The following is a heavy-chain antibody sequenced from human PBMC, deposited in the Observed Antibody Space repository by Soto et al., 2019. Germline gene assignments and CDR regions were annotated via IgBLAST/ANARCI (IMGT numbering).Heavy chain of an antibody. J-gene: IGHJ5*02. Sequence: PGGSLRLSCAASGFTFSSYSMNWVRQAPGKGLEWVSSISSSSSYIYYADSVKGRFTISRDNAKNSVYLQMDSLRVDDTAVYYCAREGALKPFSSWGQGALVTVSS. CDR2: ISSSSSYI. CDR1: GFTFSSYS. CDR3: AREGALKPFSS. V-gene: IGHV3-21*01.